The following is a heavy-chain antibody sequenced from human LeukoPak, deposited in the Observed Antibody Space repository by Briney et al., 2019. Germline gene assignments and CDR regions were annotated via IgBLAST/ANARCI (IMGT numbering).Heavy chain of an antibody. CDR2: ISYDGSNK. D-gene: IGHD3-22*01. J-gene: IGHJ4*02. CDR1: GFTFSSYG. V-gene: IGHV3-30*18. CDR3: ANLGITMIVVVTRDNY. Sequence: PGGSLRLSCAASGFTFSSYGMHWVRQAPGKGLEWVAVISYDGSNKYYADSVKGRFTISRDNSKNTLYLQMNSLRAEDTAVYYCANLGITMIVVVTRDNYWGQGTLVTVSS.